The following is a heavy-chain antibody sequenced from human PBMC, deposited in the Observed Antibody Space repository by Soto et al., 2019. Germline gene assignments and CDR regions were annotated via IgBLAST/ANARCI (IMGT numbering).Heavy chain of an antibody. D-gene: IGHD6-19*01. CDR2: IRSKAYGGTT. V-gene: IGHV3-49*03. CDR3: TRDQSEQWLVSYWFDP. J-gene: IGHJ5*02. Sequence: GGSLRLSCTASGFTFGDYAMSWFRQAPGKGLEWVGFIRSKAYGGTTEYAASVKGRFTISRDDSKSIAYLQMNSLKTEDTAVYYCTRDQSEQWLVSYWFDPWGQGTLVTVSS. CDR1: GFTFGDYA.